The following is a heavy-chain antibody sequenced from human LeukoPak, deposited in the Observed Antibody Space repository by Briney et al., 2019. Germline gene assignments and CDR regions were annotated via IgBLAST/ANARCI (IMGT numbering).Heavy chain of an antibody. D-gene: IGHD6-19*01. J-gene: IGHJ4*02. CDR2: ISSSSSNM. Sequence: GGSLRLSCAASGFTVSTYSMNWVRQAPGKGLEWVSSISSSSSNMYYADSLKGRFTISRDNAKNSLYLQMNSLRAEDTAVYYCARGHSSDWHPFDYWGQGTLVTVSS. V-gene: IGHV3-21*01. CDR3: ARGHSSDWHPFDY. CDR1: GFTVSTYS.